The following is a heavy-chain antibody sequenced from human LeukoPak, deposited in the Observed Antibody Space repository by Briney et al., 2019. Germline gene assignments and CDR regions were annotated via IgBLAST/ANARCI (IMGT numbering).Heavy chain of an antibody. CDR3: ARSLRDAFDI. CDR2: LSGTGRYI. J-gene: IGHJ3*02. V-gene: IGHV3-21*06. Sequence: PGGSLRLPCAASGFTFSSYTMNWVLQAPGKGLEWVSSLSGTGRYIYYADLMKGRFTISRDNAKNSLYLQMNSLRAEDTAVYYCARSLRDAFDIWGQGTMVTVSS. CDR1: GFTFSSYT.